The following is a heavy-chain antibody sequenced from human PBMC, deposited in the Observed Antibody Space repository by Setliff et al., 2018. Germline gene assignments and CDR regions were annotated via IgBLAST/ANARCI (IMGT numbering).Heavy chain of an antibody. Sequence: ASVKVSCQVSGYTLTELSMHWVRQAPGKGLEWMGGFDPEDGETIYAQKFQGRVTMTEDTSTDTAYMELSSLRSEDTAVYYCATLAFTYYYDSSGYYPHDYWGQGTLVTVSS. CDR1: GYTLTELS. CDR2: FDPEDGET. D-gene: IGHD3-22*01. J-gene: IGHJ4*02. CDR3: ATLAFTYYYDSSGYYPHDY. V-gene: IGHV1-24*01.